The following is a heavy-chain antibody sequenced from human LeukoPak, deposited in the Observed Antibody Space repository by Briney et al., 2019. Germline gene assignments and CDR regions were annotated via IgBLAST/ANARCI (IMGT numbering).Heavy chain of an antibody. V-gene: IGHV3-7*01. CDR2: LKQDGSEK. J-gene: IGHJ4*02. CDR1: GFTFSGYW. D-gene: IGHD6-13*01. CDR3: ARGTIAAPGTDY. Sequence: AGGCLRLSCAASGFTFSGYWTHWVSPAPGKGVEWVANLKQDGSEKHFADSVKGRFTISRDNAENSLYLQMNSLRAEDTAMYYCARGTIAAPGTDYWGQGTLVTVSS.